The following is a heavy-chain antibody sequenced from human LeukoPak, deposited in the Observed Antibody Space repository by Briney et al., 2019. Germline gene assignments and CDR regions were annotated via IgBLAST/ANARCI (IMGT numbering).Heavy chain of an antibody. Sequence: GGSLRLSCAASGFTFSSYGMHWVRQAPGKGLEWVSGISWNSGSIGYADSVKGRFTISRDNAKNSLYLQMNSLRAEDTALYYCAKEYGFYDSSGYYRIKYFDYWGQGTLVTVSS. CDR2: ISWNSGSI. V-gene: IGHV3-9*01. J-gene: IGHJ4*02. D-gene: IGHD3-22*01. CDR3: AKEYGFYDSSGYYRIKYFDY. CDR1: GFTFSSYG.